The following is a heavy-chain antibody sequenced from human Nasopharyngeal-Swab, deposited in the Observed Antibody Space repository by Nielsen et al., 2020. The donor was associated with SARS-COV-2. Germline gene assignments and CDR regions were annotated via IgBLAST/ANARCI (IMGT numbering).Heavy chain of an antibody. D-gene: IGHD5-12*01. CDR3: AREGEYGAYDAPDY. CDR1: GDTFTNSA. V-gene: IGHV1-69*10. J-gene: IGHJ4*02. CDR2: IVPALGLP. Sequence: SSVKDSFKTSGDTFTNSAISWVRQATGQGLDWMGGIVPALGLPNYAQKFRGRVTISADRSTTTSYLELSSLRSEDTAIYYCAREGEYGAYDAPDYWGQGTLVTVSS.